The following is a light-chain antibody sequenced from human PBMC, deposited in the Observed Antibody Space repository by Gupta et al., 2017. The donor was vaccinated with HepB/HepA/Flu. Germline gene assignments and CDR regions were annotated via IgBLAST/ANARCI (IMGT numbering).Light chain of an antibody. J-gene: IGKJ1*01. V-gene: IGKV1-39*01. CDR2: AAS. CDR1: QSINRN. CDR3: QGRDTHEWA. Sequence: DIQMTQSPSSLSASVGDRVAITCRASQSINRNLNWYQQKPGKAPKFLIYAASNLQSGVPSRFSGSGSGTDFTLTISSLQPEDFASYFCQGRDTHEWAFGQGTKVEI.